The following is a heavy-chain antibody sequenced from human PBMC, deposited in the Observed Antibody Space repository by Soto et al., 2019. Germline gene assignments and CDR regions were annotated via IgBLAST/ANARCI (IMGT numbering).Heavy chain of an antibody. Sequence: QVQLVQSGAEVKKPGASVKVSCKASGYTFTSYGISWVRQAPGQGLEWMGWLSAYNGNTNYAQKLQGRVTMTTDPSTSTAYMELRSLRSDDTAVYYCESVQLRSIAAAGTEDYWGQGTLVTVSS. J-gene: IGHJ4*02. V-gene: IGHV1-18*04. CDR1: GYTFTSYG. D-gene: IGHD6-13*01. CDR3: ESVQLRSIAAAGTEDY. CDR2: LSAYNGNT.